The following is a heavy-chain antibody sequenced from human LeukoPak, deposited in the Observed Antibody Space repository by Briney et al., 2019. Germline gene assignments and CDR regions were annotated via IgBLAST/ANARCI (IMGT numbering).Heavy chain of an antibody. J-gene: IGHJ4*02. CDR2: INTNTGNP. V-gene: IGHV7-4-1*02. CDR3: ARGYSDTRWAAVDY. Sequence: GASVEVSCKASGYTFTSYAMNWVRQAPGQGLEWMGWINTNTGNPTYAQGFTGRFVFSLDTSVSTAYLQISSLKAEDTAVYYCARGYSDTRWAAVDYWGQGTLVTVSS. CDR1: GYTFTSYA. D-gene: IGHD6-13*01.